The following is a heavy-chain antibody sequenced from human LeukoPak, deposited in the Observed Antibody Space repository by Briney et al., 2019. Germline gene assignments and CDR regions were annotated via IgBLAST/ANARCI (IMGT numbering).Heavy chain of an antibody. CDR3: AREDTAMALVY. CDR2: IYYSGTT. J-gene: IGHJ4*02. D-gene: IGHD5-18*01. Sequence: SETLSLTCTISAVSFSTYCWSWIRQPPGRGLEWIGYIYYSGTTNYNPSLKRRLTISVGTTNNKFSLKLNSVTAADTAVYYCAREDTAMALVYWGQGTLVTVSS. CDR1: AVSFSTYC. V-gene: IGHV4-59*12.